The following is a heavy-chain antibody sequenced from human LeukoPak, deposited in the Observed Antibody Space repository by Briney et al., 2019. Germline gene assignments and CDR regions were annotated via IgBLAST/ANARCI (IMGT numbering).Heavy chain of an antibody. Sequence: PSETLSLTCTVSVGSISSGSYYGSWIRQPPGKGREWIGYIYYSGSTNYNPSLKSRVTISVDTSKKQRALKLSSVTAADRAVYYCAGVVRAVGWIDWGQGTLVTVSS. CDR1: VGSISSGSYY. J-gene: IGHJ4*02. V-gene: IGHV4-61*01. CDR3: AGVVRAVGWID. D-gene: IGHD6-19*01. CDR2: IYYSGST.